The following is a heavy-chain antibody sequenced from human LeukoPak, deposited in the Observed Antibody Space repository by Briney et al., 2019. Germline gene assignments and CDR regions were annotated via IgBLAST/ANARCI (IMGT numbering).Heavy chain of an antibody. J-gene: IGHJ4*02. V-gene: IGHV1-69*04. D-gene: IGHD6-19*01. CDR3: ACGGYSSGWYYFDY. CDR1: GGTFSSYA. CDR2: IIPILGIA. Sequence: ASVKVSCKASGGTFSSYAISWVRQAPGQGLEWMGRIIPILGIANYAQKFQGRVTITADKSTSTAYMELSSLRSEDTAVYYCACGGYSSGWYYFDYWGQGTLVTVSS.